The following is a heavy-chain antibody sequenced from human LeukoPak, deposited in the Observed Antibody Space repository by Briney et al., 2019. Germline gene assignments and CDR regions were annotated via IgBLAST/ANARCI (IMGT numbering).Heavy chain of an antibody. V-gene: IGHV1-69*06. J-gene: IGHJ6*03. CDR3: ARAMIVNYPPRGYMDV. CDR2: IIPIFGTA. CDR1: GGTFSSYA. D-gene: IGHD3-22*01. Sequence: SVKVSCKASGGTFSSYAISWVRQAPGQGLEWMGGIIPIFGTANYAQKFQGRVTITADKSTSTAYMELSSLRSEDTAVYYCARAMIVNYPPRGYMDVWGKGTTVTVSS.